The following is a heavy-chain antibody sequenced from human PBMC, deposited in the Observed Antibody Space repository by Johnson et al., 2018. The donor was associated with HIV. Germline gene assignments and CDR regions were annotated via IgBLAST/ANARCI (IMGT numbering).Heavy chain of an antibody. V-gene: IGHV3-53*01. CDR1: GFTVSSNY. D-gene: IGHD6-19*01. CDR2: IYSGGTT. CDR3: ARRGGSGWSAFDI. Sequence: VQLVESGGGVVQPGGSLRLSCAASGFTVSSNYMSWVRQAPGKGLEWVSVIYSGGTTYYADSVKGRFTISRDNAKNSLYLQMNSLRAEDTALYYCARRGGSGWSAFDIWGQGTIVTVSS. J-gene: IGHJ3*02.